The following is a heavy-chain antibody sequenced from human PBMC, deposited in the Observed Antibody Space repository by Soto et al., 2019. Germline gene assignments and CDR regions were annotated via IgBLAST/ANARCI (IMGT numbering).Heavy chain of an antibody. J-gene: IGHJ4*02. Sequence: GESLKISCKGSGYSFTSYWIGWVRQMPGKGLEWMGIIYPGNSDTRYSPSFQGQVTISADTSISTAYLQWSSLKASDTAMSYWARHFLREHPYDFWGQGTVVTVSS. CDR3: ARHFLREHPYDF. V-gene: IGHV5-51*01. D-gene: IGHD3-3*01. CDR1: GYSFTSYW. CDR2: IYPGNSDT.